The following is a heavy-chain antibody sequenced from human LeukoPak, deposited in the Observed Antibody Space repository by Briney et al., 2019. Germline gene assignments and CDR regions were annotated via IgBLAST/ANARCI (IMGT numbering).Heavy chain of an antibody. D-gene: IGHD2-21*02. V-gene: IGHV3-30-3*01. Sequence: GGSLRLSCAASGFTFSSYAMHWVRQAPGKGLEWVADISYDGSNKYYADSVKGRFTISRDNSKNTLYLQMNSLRAEDTAVYYCARDITLGVVVTADYYYYGMDVWGQGTTVTVSS. CDR1: GFTFSSYA. J-gene: IGHJ6*02. CDR2: ISYDGSNK. CDR3: ARDITLGVVVTADYYYYGMDV.